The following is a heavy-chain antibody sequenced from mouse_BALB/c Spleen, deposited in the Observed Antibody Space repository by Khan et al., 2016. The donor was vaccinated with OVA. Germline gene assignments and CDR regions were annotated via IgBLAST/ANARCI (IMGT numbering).Heavy chain of an antibody. CDR3: ASGSSYWHFDV. V-gene: IGHV9-3-1*01. CDR2: INTYTGEP. J-gene: IGHJ1*01. CDR1: GYTFTNYG. Sequence: QIQLVQSGPELKKPGETVTISCKASGYTFTNYGMNWVKQAPGKGLKWMGWINTYTGEPTYTDDFKGRFAFSLDTSASTAYLQINNLTNEDTATYCRASGSSYWHFDVWGAGTTVTVSS.